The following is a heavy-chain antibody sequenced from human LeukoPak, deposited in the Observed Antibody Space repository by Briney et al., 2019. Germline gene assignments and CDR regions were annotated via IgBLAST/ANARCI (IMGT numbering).Heavy chain of an antibody. CDR2: ISGSGGST. Sequence: GGSLRLSCAASGFTFSSYAMTWVRQAPGKGLEWVSGISGSGGSTYYADSVKGRFTISRDNSKNTLYLQMNSLRAEDTAVYYCARGPSGYHNTGGQGTLVTVSS. D-gene: IGHD5-12*01. J-gene: IGHJ4*02. CDR1: GFTFSSYA. CDR3: ARGPSGYHNT. V-gene: IGHV3-23*01.